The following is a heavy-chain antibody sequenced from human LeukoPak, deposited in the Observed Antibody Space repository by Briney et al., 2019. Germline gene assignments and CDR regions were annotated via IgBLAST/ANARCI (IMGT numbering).Heavy chain of an antibody. CDR3: AKEPTRGYCSGGSCQLFDY. D-gene: IGHD2-15*01. J-gene: IGHJ4*02. CDR2: ISGSGGST. V-gene: IGHV3-23*01. CDR1: GFTFSSYA. Sequence: PGGSLRLSCAGSGFTFSSYAMSWVRQAPGKGLEWVSAISGSGGSTYYADSVKGRFTIPRDNSKNTLYLQMNSLRAEDTAVYYCAKEPTRGYCSGGSCQLFDYWGQGTLVTVSS.